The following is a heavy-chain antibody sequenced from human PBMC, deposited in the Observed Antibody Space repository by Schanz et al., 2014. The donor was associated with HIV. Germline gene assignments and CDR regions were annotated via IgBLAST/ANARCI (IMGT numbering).Heavy chain of an antibody. D-gene: IGHD1-1*01. CDR3: AKRRDSGYAYFDY. J-gene: IGHJ4*02. V-gene: IGHV3-7*01. CDR2: IKQDGSEK. Sequence: EVVLVESGGGLVQPGGSLRLSCAASGFRFSRDWMSWVRQAPGKGLEWVANIKQDGSEKYYVDSVKGRFTISRDNAKNSLYLQMNSLRAEDTAVYYCAKRRDSGYAYFDYWGQGTLVTVSS. CDR1: GFRFSRDW.